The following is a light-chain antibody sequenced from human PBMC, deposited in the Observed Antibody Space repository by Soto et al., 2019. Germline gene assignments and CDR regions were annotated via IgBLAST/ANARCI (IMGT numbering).Light chain of an antibody. Sequence: EIVLTQSPGTLSLSPVERAKLSCRASHFVASSYVAWYQQKPGQAPRLLIYGASSRATGIPDRFSGSGSGTDFTLTISRLEPEDFAVYYCQQYGSSPGKFGQGTKGDIK. CDR1: HFVASSY. CDR2: GAS. J-gene: IGKJ1*01. CDR3: QQYGSSPGK. V-gene: IGKV3-20*01.